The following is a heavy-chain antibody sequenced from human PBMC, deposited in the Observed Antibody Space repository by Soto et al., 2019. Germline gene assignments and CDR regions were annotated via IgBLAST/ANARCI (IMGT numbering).Heavy chain of an antibody. CDR3: ARGRGNFDF. J-gene: IGHJ4*02. CDR1: GGSLSFNY. CDR2: IFYSGNT. Sequence: SETLSLTCSVSGGSLSFNYWSWIRQVPGKGLEWIGYIFYSGNTNYNPSLKSRVTISVDTSKNHFSLNLSSLTAADTAVYYCARGRGNFDFWGQGTLVTVSS. D-gene: IGHD3-10*01. V-gene: IGHV4-59*01.